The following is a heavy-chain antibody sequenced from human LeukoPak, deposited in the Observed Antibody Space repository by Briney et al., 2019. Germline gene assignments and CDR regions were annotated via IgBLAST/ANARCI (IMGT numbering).Heavy chain of an antibody. CDR2: ISSGSSYI. D-gene: IGHD1-1*01. V-gene: IGHV3-21*01. Sequence: GGSLRLSCAASGFTFSGSTMNWVRQAPGKGLEWVSSISSGSSYIYYADSETGRFTISRDNAKNSLYLQMNSLRAEDTAVYYCARDPDQGTTLDYWGRGTLVTVSS. J-gene: IGHJ4*02. CDR1: GFTFSGST. CDR3: ARDPDQGTTLDY.